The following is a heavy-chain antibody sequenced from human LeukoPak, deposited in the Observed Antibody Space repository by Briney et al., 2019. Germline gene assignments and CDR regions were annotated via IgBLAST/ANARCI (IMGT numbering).Heavy chain of an antibody. CDR1: GGSISSSSYY. J-gene: IGHJ4*02. Sequence: PSETLSLTCTVSGGSISSSSYYWGWIRQPPGKGLVWIGSIYYSGSTYYNPSLKSRVTISVDTSKNQFSLKLSSVTAADTAVYYCARLRKNYYGSGSYYGDYWGQGTLVTVSS. D-gene: IGHD3-10*01. V-gene: IGHV4-39*01. CDR2: IYYSGST. CDR3: ARLRKNYYGSGSYYGDY.